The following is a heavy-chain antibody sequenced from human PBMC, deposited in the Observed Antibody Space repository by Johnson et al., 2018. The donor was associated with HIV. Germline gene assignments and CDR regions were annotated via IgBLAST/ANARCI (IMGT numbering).Heavy chain of an antibody. J-gene: IGHJ3*02. V-gene: IGHV3-64*01. D-gene: IGHD3-3*01. Sequence: EQLVESGGILVQPGGSLRLSCAASGFTFSSYTMHWVRQAPGKGLEYVSSISTNGGRTHYANSVKGRFTISRDNSKNTLDLQMNSLRGEDTAVYYCAKGLTFFGVAMINAPLDIWGQGTMVTVSS. CDR2: ISTNGGRT. CDR1: GFTFSSYT. CDR3: AKGLTFFGVAMINAPLDI.